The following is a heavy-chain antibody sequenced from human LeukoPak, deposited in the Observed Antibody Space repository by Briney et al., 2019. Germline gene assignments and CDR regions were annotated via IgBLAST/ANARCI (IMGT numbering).Heavy chain of an antibody. CDR2: IYYSGST. V-gene: IGHV4-39*01. CDR3: ARTPRRGYYCGGDY. D-gene: IGHD3-22*01. CDR1: GGSISSSSYY. J-gene: IGHJ4*02. Sequence: PSETLSLTCTVSGGSISSSSYYWGWIRQPPGKGLEWIGSIYYSGSTYYYPSLKRPVTISVATSKNRFSLKLSSVTAADTAVYYCARTPRRGYYCGGDYWGQGTLGTVSS.